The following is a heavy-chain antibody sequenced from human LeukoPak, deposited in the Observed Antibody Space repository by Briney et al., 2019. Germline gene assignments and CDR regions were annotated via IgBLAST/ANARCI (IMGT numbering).Heavy chain of an antibody. CDR3: ARGTTMIVVSTIDY. Sequence: SETLSLTCTVSGYSIISGYYWGWIRQPPGKGLEWIGSLYHSGTTYYNPSLMSRVTISVDKSKNQFSLKLPSVTAADTAVYYCARGTTMIVVSTIDYWGQGILVTVSS. CDR2: LYHSGTT. D-gene: IGHD3-22*01. V-gene: IGHV4-38-2*02. J-gene: IGHJ4*02. CDR1: GYSIISGYY.